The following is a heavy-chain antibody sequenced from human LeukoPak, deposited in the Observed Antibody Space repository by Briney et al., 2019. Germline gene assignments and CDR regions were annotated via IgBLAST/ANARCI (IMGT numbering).Heavy chain of an antibody. CDR2: INTDGSST. CDR3: ARDSPYYYDSSGYPRGGYFDY. V-gene: IGHV3-74*01. J-gene: IGHJ4*02. Sequence: PGGSLRLSCAASGFTFSSYWMHWVRQAPGKGLVWVSRINTDGSSTSYADSVKGRFTISRDNAKNTLYLQMNSLRAEDTAVYYCARDSPYYYDSSGYPRGGYFDYWGQGTQVTVSS. CDR1: GFTFSSYW. D-gene: IGHD3-22*01.